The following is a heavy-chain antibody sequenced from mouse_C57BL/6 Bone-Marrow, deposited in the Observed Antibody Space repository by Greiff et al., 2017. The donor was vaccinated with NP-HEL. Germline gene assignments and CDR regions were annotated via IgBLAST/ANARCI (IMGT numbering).Heavy chain of an antibody. V-gene: IGHV1-55*01. Sequence: QVQLQQPGAELVKPGASVKMSCKASGYTFTSYWITWVKQRPGQGLEWIGDIYPVSGSTNYNEKFKSKATLTVDTSSSTAYMQLSSLTSEDSAVYYCARGDYDFSMDYWGQGTSVTVSS. D-gene: IGHD2-4*01. CDR3: ARGDYDFSMDY. J-gene: IGHJ4*01. CDR1: GYTFTSYW. CDR2: IYPVSGST.